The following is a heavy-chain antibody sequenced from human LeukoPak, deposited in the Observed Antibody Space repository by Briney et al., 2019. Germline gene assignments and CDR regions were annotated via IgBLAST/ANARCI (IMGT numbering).Heavy chain of an antibody. CDR2: ISYDGSNK. CDR3: ARVPPGYSYGFDY. D-gene: IGHD5-18*01. Sequence: PGGSLRLSCAASGFTFSSYAMHWVRQAPGKVLEWVAVISYDGSNKYYADSVKGRFTISRDNSKNTLYLQMNSLRAEDTAVYYCARVPPGYSYGFDYRGQGTLVTVSS. J-gene: IGHJ4*02. CDR1: GFTFSSYA. V-gene: IGHV3-30*04.